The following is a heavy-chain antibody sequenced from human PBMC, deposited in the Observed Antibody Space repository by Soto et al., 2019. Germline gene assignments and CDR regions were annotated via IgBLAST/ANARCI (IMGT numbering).Heavy chain of an antibody. J-gene: IGHJ4*02. CDR1: GGSISSGGYY. CDR3: ARADSSGWYREDRGGGFDY. CDR2: IYYSGST. V-gene: IGHV4-31*03. D-gene: IGHD6-19*01. Sequence: SETLSLTCTVSGGSISSGGYYWSWIRQHPGKGLEWIGYIYYSGSTYYNPSLKSRVTISVDTSKNQFSLKLSSVTAADTAVYYCARADSSGWYREDRGGGFDYWGQGTLVTVSS.